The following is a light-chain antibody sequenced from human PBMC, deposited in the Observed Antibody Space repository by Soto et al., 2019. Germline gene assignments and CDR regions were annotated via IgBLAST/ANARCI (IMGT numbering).Light chain of an antibody. V-gene: IGKV3-11*01. CDR1: QSVSRF. J-gene: IGKJ5*01. Sequence: PGERATLSCRASQSVSRFLAWYQQKPGQAPRLLIYDASNRATGIPARFSGSGSGTDFTLTISSLEPEDFAVYCCQQRSSWPPVTVGQGTRLEIK. CDR2: DAS. CDR3: QQRSSWPPVT.